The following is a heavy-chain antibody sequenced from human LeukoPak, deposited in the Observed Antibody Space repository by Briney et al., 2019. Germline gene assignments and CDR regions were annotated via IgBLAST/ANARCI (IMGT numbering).Heavy chain of an antibody. CDR3: ARDGPDRAAWFDP. V-gene: IGHV1-18*01. CDR2: ISDYNGNT. Sequence: ASVKVSRKASGYTFSSYGISSVRQAPGQGLEWMGWISDYNGNTNYAQKVQGRVTMTTDPFTSTAYMGLRSLRSDDTAVYYCARDGPDRAAWFDPWGQGTLVTVSS. D-gene: IGHD3-22*01. CDR1: GYTFSSYG. J-gene: IGHJ5*02.